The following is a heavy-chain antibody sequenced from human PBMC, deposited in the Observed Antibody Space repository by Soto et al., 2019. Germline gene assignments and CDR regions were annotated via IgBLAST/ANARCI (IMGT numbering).Heavy chain of an antibody. D-gene: IGHD6-19*01. Sequence: EVQLVESGGGFVKPGESLRLSCAASGFTFSSAPMSWVRQAPGKGLEWVGRIKPNADGGAIDYPAPAKGRFTISRDDSKGTLYLQMNSLTIEDTALYYCTTPAIPVDGTQPFNYWGQGALVTVSS. CDR1: GFTFSSAP. J-gene: IGHJ4*02. V-gene: IGHV3-15*01. CDR2: IKPNADGGAI. CDR3: TTPAIPVDGTQPFNY.